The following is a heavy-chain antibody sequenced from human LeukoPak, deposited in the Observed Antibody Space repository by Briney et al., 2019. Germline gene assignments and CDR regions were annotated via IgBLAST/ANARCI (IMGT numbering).Heavy chain of an antibody. CDR1: GYTLTELS. Sequence: ASVKVSCKVSGYTLTELSMHWERQAPGKGLEWMGGFDPEDGETIHAQKFQGRVTMTEDTSTDTAYMELSSLRSEDTAVYYCATAADYDILTGYYNGLDYWGQGTLVTVFS. J-gene: IGHJ4*02. D-gene: IGHD3-9*01. V-gene: IGHV1-24*01. CDR2: FDPEDGET. CDR3: ATAADYDILTGYYNGLDY.